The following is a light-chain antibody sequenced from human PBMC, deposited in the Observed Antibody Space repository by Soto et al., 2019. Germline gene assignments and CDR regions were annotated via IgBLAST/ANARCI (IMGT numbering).Light chain of an antibody. CDR3: QQRSNWPLLT. CDR2: DAS. V-gene: IGKV3-11*01. Sequence: VLTQSPATLSLSPGERATLSCRASQLVSSYLAWYQHKPGQAPRLLIYDASDRAPGVPARFSGSGSGTDFTLTISSLEPEDFAVYYCQQRSNWPLLTFGGGTKVDIK. J-gene: IGKJ4*01. CDR1: QLVSSY.